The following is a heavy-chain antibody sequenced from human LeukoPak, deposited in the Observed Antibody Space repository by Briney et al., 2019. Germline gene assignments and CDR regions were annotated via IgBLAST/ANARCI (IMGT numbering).Heavy chain of an antibody. CDR2: ISAFNGNT. V-gene: IGHV1-18*01. CDR1: GYMFNIYG. D-gene: IGHD5-12*01. CDR3: ARSPPSTGYDRFDT. J-gene: IGHJ4*02. Sequence: ASVKVSCKASGYMFNIYGISWVRQAPGQGLEWMGWISAFNGNTNYARNFQDRVTMTTDTSTSTAYMEWTSLRSDDTAVYYCARSPPSTGYDRFDTWGQGTLVTVSS.